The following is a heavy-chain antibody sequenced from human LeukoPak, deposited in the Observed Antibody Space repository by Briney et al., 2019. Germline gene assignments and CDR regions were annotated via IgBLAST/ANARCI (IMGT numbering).Heavy chain of an antibody. D-gene: IGHD2-2*01. J-gene: IGHJ4*02. Sequence: PGGSLRLSCAASGFTFDDYGMSWVRQAPGKGLEWVSGINWNGGSTGYADSVKGRITISRDNAKNPLYLQINSLRAEDTALYYCARGAYCSSTSCSSFDYWGQGTLVTVSS. CDR1: GFTFDDYG. CDR3: ARGAYCSSTSCSSFDY. V-gene: IGHV3-20*04. CDR2: INWNGGST.